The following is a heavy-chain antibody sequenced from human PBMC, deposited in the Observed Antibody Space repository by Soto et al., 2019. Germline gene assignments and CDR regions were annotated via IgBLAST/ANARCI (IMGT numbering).Heavy chain of an antibody. CDR3: ARIAARPGRYYYYYYMDV. Sequence: SETLSLTCTVSGGSISSYYWSWIRQPPGKGLEWIGYIYYSGSTNYNPSLKSRVTISVDTSKNQFSLRLSSVTAEDTAVYYCARIAARPGRYYYYYYMDVWGKGTTVTVSS. CDR2: IYYSGST. V-gene: IGHV4-59*01. CDR1: GGSISSYY. D-gene: IGHD6-6*01. J-gene: IGHJ6*03.